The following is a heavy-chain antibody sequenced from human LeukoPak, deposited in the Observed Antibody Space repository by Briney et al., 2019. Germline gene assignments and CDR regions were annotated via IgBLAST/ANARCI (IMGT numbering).Heavy chain of an antibody. CDR3: ARLGYGSGSYYNNWFDP. Sequence: PSETLSLTCTVSGYSISSGYYWGWIRQPPGKGLEWIGSIYHSGSTNYNPSLKSRVTISVDTSKNQFSLKLSSVTAADTAVYYCARLGYGSGSYYNNWFDPWGQGTLVTVSS. D-gene: IGHD3-10*01. V-gene: IGHV4-38-2*02. CDR2: IYHSGST. J-gene: IGHJ5*02. CDR1: GYSISSGYY.